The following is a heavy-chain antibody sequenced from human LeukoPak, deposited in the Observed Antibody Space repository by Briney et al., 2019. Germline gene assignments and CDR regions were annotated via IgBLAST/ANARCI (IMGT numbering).Heavy chain of an antibody. J-gene: IGHJ4*02. V-gene: IGHV3-23*01. CDR3: AKDRATVGWAVVDTDDY. D-gene: IGHD4-23*01. CDR1: GFTFSSYA. CDR2: ISGSGGST. Sequence: GGSLRLSCAASGFTFSSYAMGWVRQAPGKGLEWVSAISGSGGSTYYADSVKGRFTISRDNSKNTLYLQMNSLIAEDTAVYYCAKDRATVGWAVVDTDDYWGQGTLVTVSS.